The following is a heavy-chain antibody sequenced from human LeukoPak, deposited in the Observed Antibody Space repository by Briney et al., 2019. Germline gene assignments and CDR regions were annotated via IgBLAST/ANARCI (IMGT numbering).Heavy chain of an antibody. D-gene: IGHD2-2*01. CDR1: GFTFSTYS. Sequence: GGSLRLSCAASGFTFSTYSMNWVRQAPGKRLEWVSSISSSSAYILYADSVKGRFTISRDNAKNSLYLQMNSLRAEDTAVYYCASRYCTSSNCYAFDVWGQGTRVTVSS. J-gene: IGHJ3*01. CDR2: ISSSSAYI. CDR3: ASRYCTSSNCYAFDV. V-gene: IGHV3-21*01.